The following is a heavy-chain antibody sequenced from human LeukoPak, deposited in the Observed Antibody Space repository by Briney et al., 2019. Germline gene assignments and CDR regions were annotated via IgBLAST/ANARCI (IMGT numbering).Heavy chain of an antibody. CDR2: IYPGDSDT. CDR1: GYSFTSYW. CDR3: ARHVGYYDSSGYYSNTLDY. V-gene: IGHV5-51*01. J-gene: IGHJ4*02. D-gene: IGHD3-22*01. Sequence: GESLKISCKGSGYSFTSYWIGWVRQMPGKGLGWMGIIYPGDSDTRYSPSFQGQVTISADKSISTAYLQWSSLKASDTAMYYCARHVGYYDSSGYYSNTLDYWGQGTLVTVSS.